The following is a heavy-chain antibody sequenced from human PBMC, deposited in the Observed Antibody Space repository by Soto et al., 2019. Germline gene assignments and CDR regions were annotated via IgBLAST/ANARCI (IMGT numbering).Heavy chain of an antibody. CDR1: GGSISSGGYY. D-gene: IGHD1-26*01. Sequence: PSETLSLTCTVSGGSISSGGYYWSWIRQHPGKGLEWIGYIYYSGSTYYNPSLKSRVTISVDTSKNQFSLKLSSVTAADTAVYYCARRGGVGATTFDYWGQGTLVTVSS. V-gene: IGHV4-39*01. CDR3: ARRGGVGATTFDY. J-gene: IGHJ4*02. CDR2: IYYSGST.